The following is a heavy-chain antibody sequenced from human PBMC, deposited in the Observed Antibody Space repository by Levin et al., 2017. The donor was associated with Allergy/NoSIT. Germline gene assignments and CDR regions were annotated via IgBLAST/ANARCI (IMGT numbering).Heavy chain of an antibody. Sequence: SETLSLTCAVSGYSISSGYYWGWIRQPPGKGLEWIGSIYHSGSTYYNPSLKSRVTISVDTSKNQFSLKLSSVTAADTAVYYCARVSGSCSGGSCYSGRGYWYFDLWGRGTLVTVSS. CDR2: IYHSGST. V-gene: IGHV4-38-2*01. CDR3: ARVSGSCSGGSCYSGRGYWYFDL. CDR1: GYSISSGYY. J-gene: IGHJ2*01. D-gene: IGHD2-15*01.